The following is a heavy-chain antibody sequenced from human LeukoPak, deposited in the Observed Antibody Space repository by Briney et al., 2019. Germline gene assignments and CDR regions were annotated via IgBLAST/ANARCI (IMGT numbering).Heavy chain of an antibody. Sequence: SETLSLTCTVSGGSISGTNYYWSWIRQPPGKGLEWIGTISYGGSTYYNPSLKSRVTISVDTSKNQFSLRLSSATASDTAVYYCAKLSYKRFDYWGQGTLVTVSS. V-gene: IGHV4-39*01. CDR2: ISYGGST. J-gene: IGHJ4*02. CDR1: GGSISGTNYY. D-gene: IGHD2-8*01. CDR3: AKLSYKRFDY.